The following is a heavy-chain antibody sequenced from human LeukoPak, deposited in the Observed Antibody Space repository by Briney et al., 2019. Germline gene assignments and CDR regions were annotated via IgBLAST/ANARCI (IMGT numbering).Heavy chain of an antibody. Sequence: GASVKVSCKASGGTFSSYGISWVRQAPGQGLEWMGGIIPIFGTANYAQKFQGRVTITTDESTSTAYMELSSLRSEDAAVYYCARDNYAGANWFDPRGQGTLVTVSS. D-gene: IGHD1-7*01. J-gene: IGHJ5*02. CDR1: GGTFSSYG. V-gene: IGHV1-69*05. CDR3: ARDNYAGANWFDP. CDR2: IIPIFGTA.